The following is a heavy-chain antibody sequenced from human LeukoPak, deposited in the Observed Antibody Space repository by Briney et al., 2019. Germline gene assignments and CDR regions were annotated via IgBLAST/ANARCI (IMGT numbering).Heavy chain of an antibody. D-gene: IGHD6-13*01. CDR1: GFTFDDYA. J-gene: IGHJ4*02. V-gene: IGHV3-9*01. CDR2: ISLNSGSI. CDR3: AKDFGSS. Sequence: PGGSLRLSCAASGFTFDDYAMHWVRQAPGKGLEWVSGISLNSGSIGYADSVKGRFTISRDNAKNSLYLQMNSLRAEDTALYYCAKDFGSSWGQGTLVTVSS.